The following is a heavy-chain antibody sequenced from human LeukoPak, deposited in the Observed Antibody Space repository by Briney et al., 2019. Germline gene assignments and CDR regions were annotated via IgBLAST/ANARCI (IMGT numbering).Heavy chain of an antibody. CDR1: GYTFTGYY. CDR3: ARDTLFMVRGVINDY. V-gene: IGHV1-2*02. J-gene: IGHJ4*02. D-gene: IGHD3-10*01. CDR2: INPDSGAT. Sequence: GASVKVSCKASGYTFTGYYMHWVRQAPGQGLEWMGWINPDSGATNYAQKFQGRVTMTRDTSISTAYMEPSRLRSDDTAVYFCARDTLFMVRGVINDYWGQGTLVTVSS.